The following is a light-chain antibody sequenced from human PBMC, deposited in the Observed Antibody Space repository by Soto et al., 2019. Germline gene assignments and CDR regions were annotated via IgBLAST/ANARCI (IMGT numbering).Light chain of an antibody. Sequence: EIVLTQSPGTLSLSPGERATLSCRASQSVSNSYLAWYQQKPGQAPRLLIFGASSRATGIPDKFSGSGSGTDFTLTISSLEPEDFAVYYCQQYGSSPVTFGQGTKLEIK. J-gene: IGKJ2*01. CDR1: QSVSNSY. V-gene: IGKV3-20*01. CDR2: GAS. CDR3: QQYGSSPVT.